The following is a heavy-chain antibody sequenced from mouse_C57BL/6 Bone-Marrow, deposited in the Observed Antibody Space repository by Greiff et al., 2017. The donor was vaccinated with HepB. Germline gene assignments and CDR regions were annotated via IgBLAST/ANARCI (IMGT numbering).Heavy chain of an antibody. Sequence: EVKLVESGGGLVKPGGSLKLSCAASGFTFSSYAMSWVRQTPEKRLEWVATISDGGSYTYYPDNVKGRFTISRDNAKNNLYLQMSHLKSEDTAMYYCARATYYYGSPAWFAYWGQGTLVTVSA. J-gene: IGHJ3*01. CDR1: GFTFSSYA. CDR2: ISDGGSYT. D-gene: IGHD1-1*01. V-gene: IGHV5-4*03. CDR3: ARATYYYGSPAWFAY.